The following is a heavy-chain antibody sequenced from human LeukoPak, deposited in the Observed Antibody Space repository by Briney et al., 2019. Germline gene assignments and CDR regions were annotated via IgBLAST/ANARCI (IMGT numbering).Heavy chain of an antibody. D-gene: IGHD3-3*01. CDR1: GGSFSGYY. Sequence: KTSETLSLTCAVYGGSFSGYYWSWIRQPPGKGLEWIGEINHSGSANYNPSLKSRVTLSIDKSKNQFSLNVNSVTAADTAVYYCARARRDSGYYKVDYWGQGTLVTVSS. J-gene: IGHJ4*02. CDR3: ARARRDSGYYKVDY. V-gene: IGHV4-34*01. CDR2: INHSGSA.